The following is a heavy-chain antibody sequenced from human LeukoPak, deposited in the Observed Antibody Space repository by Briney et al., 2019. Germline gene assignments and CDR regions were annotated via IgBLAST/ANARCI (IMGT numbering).Heavy chain of an antibody. CDR3: ARVPRTESNLDY. J-gene: IGHJ4*02. V-gene: IGHV3-11*01. CDR1: GFTFSDYY. D-gene: IGHD1-14*01. CDR2: ISSSGSTI. Sequence: PGGSLRLSCAASGFTFSDYYMRWIRQAPGKGLEGVSYISSSGSTIYYADSVKGRFTISRDNAKNSLYLQMNSLRAEDTAVYYCARVPRTESNLDYWGQGTLVTVSS.